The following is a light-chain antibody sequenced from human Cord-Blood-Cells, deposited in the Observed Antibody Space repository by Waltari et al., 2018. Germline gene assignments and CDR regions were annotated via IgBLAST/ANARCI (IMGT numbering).Light chain of an antibody. CDR3: QSYDSSLSDVV. V-gene: IGLV1-40*01. CDR2: GNS. Sequence: QSVLTQPPSVSGAXXXXXXXXCXXXXXXIXXGYXXXWYQQLPGTAPKLLIYGNSNRPSGVPDRFSGSKSGTSASLAITGLQAEDEADYYCQSYDSSLSDVVFGGGTKLTVL. CDR1: XXXIXXGYX. J-gene: IGLJ2*01.